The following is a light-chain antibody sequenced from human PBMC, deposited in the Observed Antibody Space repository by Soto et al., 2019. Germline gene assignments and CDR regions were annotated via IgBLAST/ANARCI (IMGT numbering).Light chain of an antibody. J-gene: IGKJ4*01. V-gene: IGKV3-20*01. CDR2: GAS. CDR1: QSVSSSY. Sequence: IVLTQSPGTLSLSPGERATLSCRASQSVSSSYLAWYQQKPGQAPRLLSYGASSRATGIPDRFSGSGSGADFTLTISRLEPDDFAVYYCQQYGSSPLTFGGGTKVDI. CDR3: QQYGSSPLT.